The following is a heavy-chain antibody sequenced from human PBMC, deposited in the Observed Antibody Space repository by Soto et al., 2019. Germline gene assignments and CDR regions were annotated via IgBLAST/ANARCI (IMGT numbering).Heavy chain of an antibody. V-gene: IGHV3-30*18. Sequence: QVQLVESGGGVVQPGTSVRLSCAASGFTFSSFGMHWVRQPPGKGLECVAVTSSEGYNINYADSVKGRFTISRDNSKNTLFLQMNSLRAEDTAVYFCAKKLPGPYHALFDHCGQGALVTVSA. CDR1: GFTFSSFG. J-gene: IGHJ4*02. CDR3: AKKLPGPYHALFDH. CDR2: TSSEGYNI. D-gene: IGHD2-15*01.